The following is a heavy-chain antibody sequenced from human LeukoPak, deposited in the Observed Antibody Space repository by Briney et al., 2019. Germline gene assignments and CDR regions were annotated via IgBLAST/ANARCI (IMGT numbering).Heavy chain of an antibody. Sequence: GGSLRLSCAASGFTVSSNYMSWVRQAPGKGLEWVSVIYSGGSTYYADSVKGRFTISRDNSKNTLYLQMNSLRAEDTAVYYCAKRNWNDVTPIDYWGQGTLATVSS. J-gene: IGHJ4*02. V-gene: IGHV3-53*01. D-gene: IGHD1-1*01. CDR2: IYSGGST. CDR3: AKRNWNDVTPIDY. CDR1: GFTVSSNY.